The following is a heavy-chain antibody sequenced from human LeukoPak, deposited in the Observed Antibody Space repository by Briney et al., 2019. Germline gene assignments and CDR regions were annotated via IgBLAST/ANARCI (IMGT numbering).Heavy chain of an antibody. CDR3: AKVPSYCRGDCFSY. CDR2: FYVGGAT. J-gene: IGHJ4*02. D-gene: IGHD2-21*02. V-gene: IGHV3-53*01. CDR1: GFSVTNNY. Sequence: GGSLRLSCAVSGFSVTNNYMSWVRQAPGKGLEWVSVFYVGGATYYAASVKGRFTISRDNSENTLYLQMKSLRAEDTAIYYCAKVPSYCRGDCFSYWGQGTLVTVSS.